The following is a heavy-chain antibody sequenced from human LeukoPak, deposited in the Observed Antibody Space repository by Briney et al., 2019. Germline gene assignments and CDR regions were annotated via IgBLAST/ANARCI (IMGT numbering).Heavy chain of an antibody. D-gene: IGHD3-22*01. CDR3: ARDPLFYFYDITNPPDY. Sequence: ASVKVSCKASGYTFTSYGISWVRQAPGQGLEWMGWISAYNGNTNYAQKLQGRVTMTTDTSTSTAYMELRSLRSDDTAVYYCARDPLFYFYDITNPPDYWGQGTLVTVSS. CDR1: GYTFTSYG. CDR2: ISAYNGNT. V-gene: IGHV1-18*01. J-gene: IGHJ4*02.